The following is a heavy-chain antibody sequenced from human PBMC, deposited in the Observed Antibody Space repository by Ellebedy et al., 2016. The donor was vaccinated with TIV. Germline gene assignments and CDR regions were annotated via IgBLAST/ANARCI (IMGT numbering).Heavy chain of an antibody. V-gene: IGHV4-34*01. CDR1: GGSFSGYY. Sequence: SETLSLXXAVYGGSFSGYYWSWIRQPPGKGLEWIGEINHSGSTNYNPSLKSRVTISVDTSKNQFSLKLSSVTAADTAVYYCARARITGYPRYYYYYMDVWGKGTTVTVSS. CDR3: ARARITGYPRYYYYYMDV. J-gene: IGHJ6*03. D-gene: IGHD1-20*01. CDR2: INHSGST.